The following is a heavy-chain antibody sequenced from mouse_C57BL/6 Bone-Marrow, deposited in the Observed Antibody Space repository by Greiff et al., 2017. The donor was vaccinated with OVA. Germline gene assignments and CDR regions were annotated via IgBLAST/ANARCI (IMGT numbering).Heavy chain of an antibody. D-gene: IGHD1-1*01. V-gene: IGHV5-16*01. CDR2: INYDGSST. CDR3: ARWATTVVNWYFDV. CDR1: GFTFSAYY. Sequence: EVNLLASEAGLVQPGSSMKLSCTASGFTFSAYYMALVRQVPDQGLDWVANINYDGSSTYYLDSLQSRFIISRDNAKNILYLQMSSLKSEDTATYYGARWATTVVNWYFDVWGTGTTVTVSS. J-gene: IGHJ1*03.